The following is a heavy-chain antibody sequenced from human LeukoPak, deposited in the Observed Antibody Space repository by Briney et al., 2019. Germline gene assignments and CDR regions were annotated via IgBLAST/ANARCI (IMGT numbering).Heavy chain of an antibody. CDR2: IYYSGST. CDR3: ARSNDSSGWLSFDY. V-gene: IGHV4-31*03. D-gene: IGHD6-19*01. CDR1: GGSISSGGYY. Sequence: SETLSLTCTVSGGSISSGGYYWSWIRQHPGKGLEWIGYIYYSGSTYYNPSLKSRVTISVDTSKNQFSLKLSSVTAADTAVYYCARSNDSSGWLSFDYWGQGTLVTVSS. J-gene: IGHJ4*02.